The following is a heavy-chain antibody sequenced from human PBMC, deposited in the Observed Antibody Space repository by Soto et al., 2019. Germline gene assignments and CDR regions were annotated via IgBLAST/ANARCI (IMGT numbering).Heavy chain of an antibody. J-gene: IGHJ4*02. CDR1: GFTFSDYY. V-gene: IGHV3-11*01. D-gene: IGHD1-26*01. CDR3: AGEATNPAIFDY. CDR2: ISSSGSTI. Sequence: QVQLVESGGGLVKPGGSLRLSCAASGFTFSDYYMSWIRQAPGKGLEWVSYISSSGSTIYYADSVKGRFTISRDNAKNSRYLQMNRLRAEDTAVYYCAGEATNPAIFDYWGQGTLVTGSS.